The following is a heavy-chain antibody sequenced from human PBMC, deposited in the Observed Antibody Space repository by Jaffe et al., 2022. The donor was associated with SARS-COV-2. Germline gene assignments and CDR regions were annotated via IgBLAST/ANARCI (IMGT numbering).Heavy chain of an antibody. CDR2: IWNDGSKD. CDR3: ARDTWDCSYGRCYKKLDY. CDR1: GFTFSVNG. V-gene: IGHV3-33*01. J-gene: IGHJ4*02. D-gene: IGHD2-15*01. Sequence: QVQLVESGGGVVQPGRSLRLSCTASGFTFSVNGIHWVRQAPGKGLEWVAVIWNDGSKDSYADSVKGRFTVSRDNSQNMAYLQMNSLRAEDTAVYYCARDTWDCSYGRCYKKLDYWGQGTLVTVSS.